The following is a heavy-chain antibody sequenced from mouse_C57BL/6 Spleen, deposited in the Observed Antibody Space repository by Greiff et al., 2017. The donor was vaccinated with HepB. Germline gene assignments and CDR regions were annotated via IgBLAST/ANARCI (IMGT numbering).Heavy chain of an antibody. CDR2: IHPNSGST. CDR3: ARNYGSSYGCYFDY. CDR1: GYTFTSYW. V-gene: IGHV1-64*01. Sequence: QVQLQQPGAELVKPGASVKLSCKASGYTFTSYWMHWVKQRPGQGLEWIGMIHPNSGSTNYNEKFKSKATLTVDKSSSTAYMQLSSLTSEDSAVYYCARNYGSSYGCYFDYWGQGTTLTVSS. J-gene: IGHJ2*01. D-gene: IGHD1-1*01.